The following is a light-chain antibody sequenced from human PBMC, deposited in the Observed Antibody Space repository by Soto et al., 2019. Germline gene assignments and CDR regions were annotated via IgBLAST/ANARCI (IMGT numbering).Light chain of an antibody. CDR3: QSYDASTVV. CDR2: KND. J-gene: IGLJ2*01. V-gene: IGLV6-57*04. CDR1: SGSIASNH. Sequence: NFMLTQPPSVSGSPGTTVTISCTRSSGSIASNHVQWYQQRPGSAPTTVIYKNDQRPSGVPDRFSGSIDSSSNSASLTISGPKTDDESDFYCQSYDASTVVFGGGTKLTVL.